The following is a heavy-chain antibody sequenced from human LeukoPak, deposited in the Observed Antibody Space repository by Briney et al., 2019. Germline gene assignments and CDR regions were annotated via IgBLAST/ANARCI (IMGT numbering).Heavy chain of an antibody. D-gene: IGHD4-23*01. CDR2: VWFDGSYE. Sequence: GRSLRLSCVASGFKFTDYAIHWVRQVPGRGLEWVAVVWFDGSYELYADSVKGRSTISRDDSRSTVNLQMESLRAEDTTLYYCARDLGGRGIPVYYFDYWGQGTQVTVSS. CDR1: GFKFTDYA. J-gene: IGHJ4*02. V-gene: IGHV3-33*08. CDR3: ARDLGGRGIPVYYFDY.